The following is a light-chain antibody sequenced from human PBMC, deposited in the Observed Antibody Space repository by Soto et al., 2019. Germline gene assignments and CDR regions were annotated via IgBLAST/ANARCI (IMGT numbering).Light chain of an antibody. J-gene: IGKJ1*01. Sequence: IVMTQSPSTLSESPGAMATLSCRASQSVSSNLAWYQQKPGQAPRLLIYGASTRATGIPARFSGSGSGTQFTLTISSLQSEDFAVYYCQQYNNWPPAWTFGQGTKVDI. V-gene: IGKV3-15*01. CDR1: QSVSSN. CDR3: QQYNNWPPAWT. CDR2: GAS.